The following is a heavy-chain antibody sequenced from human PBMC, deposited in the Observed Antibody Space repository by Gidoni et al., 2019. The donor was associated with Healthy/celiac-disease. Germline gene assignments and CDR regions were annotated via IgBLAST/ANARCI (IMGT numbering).Heavy chain of an antibody. CDR1: GGTFSSYA. V-gene: IGHV1-69*06. CDR2: IIPIFGTA. J-gene: IGHJ6*02. D-gene: IGHD6-13*01. Sequence: GSSVKVSCKASGGTFSSYAISWVRQAPGQGLEWMGGIIPIFGTANYEQKFQGRVTITADKSTSTAYMELSSLRYEDTAVYYCARVVLSRSWYFVYYGMDVWGQGTTVTVSS. CDR3: ARVVLSRSWYFVYYGMDV.